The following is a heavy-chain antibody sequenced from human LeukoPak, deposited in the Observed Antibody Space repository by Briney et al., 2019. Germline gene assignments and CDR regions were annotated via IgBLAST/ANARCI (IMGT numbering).Heavy chain of an antibody. J-gene: IGHJ5*02. V-gene: IGHV1-8*03. CDR3: TRGWDL. Sequence: ASVKVSCKASGYRFTSSDINWVRQATGQGLEWMGWINPDSSDTGYAEKFQDRLTIAGDTSITTAYMELTNLKSEDTAVYYCTRGWDLWGQGTLVTVSS. CDR1: GYRFTSSD. CDR2: INPDSSDT.